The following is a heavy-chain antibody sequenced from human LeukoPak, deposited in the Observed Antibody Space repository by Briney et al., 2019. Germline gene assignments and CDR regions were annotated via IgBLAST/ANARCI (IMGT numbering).Heavy chain of an antibody. V-gene: IGHV3-23*01. J-gene: IGHJ4*02. CDR3: ARDPRSGSYHGLDY. Sequence: PGGSLRLSCAASGFTFSSYVMNWVRQAPGKGLEWVSAISGSGGSTYYTDSVKGRFTISRDNSKNTLYLQMNSLRAEDTAVYYCARDPRSGSYHGLDYWGQGTLVTVSS. D-gene: IGHD1-26*01. CDR2: ISGSGGST. CDR1: GFTFSSYV.